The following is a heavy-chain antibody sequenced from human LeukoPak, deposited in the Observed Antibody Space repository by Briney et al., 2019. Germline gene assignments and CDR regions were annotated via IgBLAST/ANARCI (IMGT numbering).Heavy chain of an antibody. D-gene: IGHD2-15*01. CDR3: ARDVPRTGCSGGSCYPSDY. J-gene: IGHJ4*02. CDR1: GFTVSSNY. CDR2: IYSGGST. Sequence: GGSLRLSCAASGFTVSSNYMSWVRQAPGKGLEWVSVIYSGGSTYYADSVKGRFTISRDNSKNTLYLQMNSLRAEDTAVYYCARDVPRTGCSGGSCYPSDYWGQGTLVTVSS. V-gene: IGHV3-66*01.